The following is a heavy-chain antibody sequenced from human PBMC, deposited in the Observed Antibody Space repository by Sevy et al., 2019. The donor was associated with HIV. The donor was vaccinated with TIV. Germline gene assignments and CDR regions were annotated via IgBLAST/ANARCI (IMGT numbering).Heavy chain of an antibody. V-gene: IGHV1-24*01. CDR2: GDPEDGKT. CDR3: ATTKDYYDSSGYPFDS. CDR1: GYTLTQLS. Sequence: ASVKVSCKVSGYTLTQLSMHWVRQTPGKGLEWMTTFDPGDGDPEDGKTIYEQKFLGRVTMTEDTSTDTAYMELSSLRSEDTAVYYCATTKDYYDSSGYPFDSWGQGSLVTVSS. J-gene: IGHJ4*02. D-gene: IGHD3-22*01.